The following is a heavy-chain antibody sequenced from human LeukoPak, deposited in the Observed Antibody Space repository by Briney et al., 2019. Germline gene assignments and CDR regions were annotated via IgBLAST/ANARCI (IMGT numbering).Heavy chain of an antibody. V-gene: IGHV3-30*02. Sequence: GGSLRLSCAASGFSFSYYGIHWVRQAPGKGLEWVAFVRFDGNDKFYSESVKGRFTISKDTSRNTVFLQMNSLRAEDTAVYYCAKDPGYYDSSGYYYFDYWGQGTLVTVSS. J-gene: IGHJ4*02. CDR3: AKDPGYYDSSGYYYFDY. D-gene: IGHD3-22*01. CDR1: GFSFSYYG. CDR2: VRFDGNDK.